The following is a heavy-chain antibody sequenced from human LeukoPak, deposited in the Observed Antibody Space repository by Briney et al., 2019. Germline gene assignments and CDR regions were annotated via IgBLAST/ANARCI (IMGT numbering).Heavy chain of an antibody. CDR2: IFHRGGT. J-gene: IGHJ4*02. D-gene: IGHD5-24*01. V-gene: IGHV4-30-4*01. Sequence: PSETLSLTCTVSNDSISSGDYYWNWIRQPPGKGLEWIGHIFHRGGTSYNPSLKSRILFSVDTSQNQFSLKLNSVTAADTAVYYCARDRRDGYSGDFDYWGQGTLVTVSS. CDR3: ARDRRDGYSGDFDY. CDR1: NDSISSGDYY.